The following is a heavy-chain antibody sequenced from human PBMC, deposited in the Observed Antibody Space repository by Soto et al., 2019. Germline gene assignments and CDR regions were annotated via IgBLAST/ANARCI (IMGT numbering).Heavy chain of an antibody. V-gene: IGHV4-4*02. Sequence: SETLSLTCAVSSGSISSSNWWSWVRQPPGKGLEWIGEIYHSGSTNYNPSLKSRVTISVDKSKNQFSLKLSSVTAADTAVYYCASSQSGGYSGYGDAFDIWGQGTMVTVSS. CDR3: ASSQSGGYSGYGDAFDI. J-gene: IGHJ3*02. CDR2: IYHSGST. CDR1: SGSISSSNW. D-gene: IGHD5-12*01.